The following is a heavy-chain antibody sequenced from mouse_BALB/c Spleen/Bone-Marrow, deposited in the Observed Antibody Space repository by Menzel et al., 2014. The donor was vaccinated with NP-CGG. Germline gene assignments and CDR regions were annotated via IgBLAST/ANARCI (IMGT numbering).Heavy chain of an antibody. CDR3: ARHEDLDIRRRLGAMDY. J-gene: IGHJ4*01. CDR2: FYPGSGSI. V-gene: IGHV1-62-2*01. CDR1: GYNFSDYI. Sequence: VQLQQSGAELVKPGASVRLSCKASGYNFSDYIIYWVKQRSGQGLEWIGWFYPGSGSIKYNEKFKDKATLTADKSSRTVYVELSRLTSEDSAVYFCARHEDLDIRRRLGAMDYWGQGTSVTVSS. D-gene: IGHD2-12*01.